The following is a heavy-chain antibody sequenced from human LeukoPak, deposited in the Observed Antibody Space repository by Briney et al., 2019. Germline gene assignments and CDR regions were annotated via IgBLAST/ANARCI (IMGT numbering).Heavy chain of an antibody. Sequence: GGSLRLSCAASGFTFSNYAMNWVRQAPGKGLEWVSAISASGGRTYYADSVKGRFTISRDNSKNTLFLQMNSLRAENTAVYYCAKDKSELFIDSWGQGTLVTVSS. CDR1: GFTFSNYA. CDR3: AKDKSELFIDS. CDR2: ISASGGRT. V-gene: IGHV3-23*01. D-gene: IGHD3-10*01. J-gene: IGHJ4*02.